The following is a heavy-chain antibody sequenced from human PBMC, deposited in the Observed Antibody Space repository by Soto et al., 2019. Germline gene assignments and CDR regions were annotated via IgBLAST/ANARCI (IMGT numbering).Heavy chain of an antibody. J-gene: IGHJ4*02. CDR1: VFTFSSYE. V-gene: IGHV3-48*03. CDR3: ARESGLLLDFDY. CDR2: ISSSGSTI. Sequence: GSLRLYGAASVFTFSSYEMNWVRQAPGKGLEWVSYISSSGSTIYYADSVKGRFTISRDNAKNSLYLQMNSLRAEDTAVYYCARESGLLLDFDYWGQGTLVTVSS. D-gene: IGHD3-22*01.